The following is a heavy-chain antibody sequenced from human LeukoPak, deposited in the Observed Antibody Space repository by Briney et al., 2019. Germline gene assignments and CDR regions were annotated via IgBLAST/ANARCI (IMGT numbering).Heavy chain of an antibody. Sequence: ASVKVSCKASGYTFTGYYMHWVRQAPGQGLEWMGWIHPNSGGTNYARKFQGRVTMTRDTSISTAYMELSRLRSDDTAVYYCARDQRIRCSGGSCYSAVSSSGWYGLFDYWGQGTLVTVSS. CDR1: GYTFTGYY. D-gene: IGHD2-15*01. J-gene: IGHJ4*02. CDR3: ARDQRIRCSGGSCYSAVSSSGWYGLFDY. CDR2: IHPNSGGT. V-gene: IGHV1-2*02.